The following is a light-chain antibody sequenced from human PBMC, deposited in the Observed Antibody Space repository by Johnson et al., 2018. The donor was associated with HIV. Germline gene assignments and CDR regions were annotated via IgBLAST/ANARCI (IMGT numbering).Light chain of an antibody. V-gene: IGLV1-51*01. CDR1: SSNIGNNY. Sequence: QSVLTQPPSVSAAPGQKVTISCSGSSSNIGNNYVSWYQQVPGTAPRLVIYDTIKRHSGIPDRFSGSKSGTSATLGITGLQTGDEADYYCGTWDSSLSADVFGPGTKVTVL. J-gene: IGLJ1*01. CDR2: DTI. CDR3: GTWDSSLSADV.